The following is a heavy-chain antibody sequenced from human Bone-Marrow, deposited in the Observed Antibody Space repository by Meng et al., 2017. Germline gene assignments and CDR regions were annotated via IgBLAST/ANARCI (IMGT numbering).Heavy chain of an antibody. V-gene: IGHV1-69*01. CDR2: IIPIFGTT. CDR3: ARNNWNDVVTPFNY. J-gene: IGHJ4*02. Sequence: QVQRGQLGAGVKEPGSWVKVFCKASGGTFSSYAISWVRQAPGQVLEWMGGIIPIFGTTDYAQKFQGRVTITADESTSTAYMELSSLRSEDTAVYYCARNNWNDVVTPFNYWGQGTLVTVSS. D-gene: IGHD1-1*01. CDR1: GGTFSSYA.